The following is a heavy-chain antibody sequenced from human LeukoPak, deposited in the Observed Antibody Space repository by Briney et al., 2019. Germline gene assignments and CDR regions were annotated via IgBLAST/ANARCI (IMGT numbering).Heavy chain of an antibody. J-gene: IGHJ6*03. CDR1: GFTFCTYT. Sequence: GGSLRLSCAASGFTFCTYTMHWVRQGLGKGLEWVALLLYDGTNKYYTDSVKGRLTISRDTAKNSLYLQMNSMRDADTAVYNCAKLGITMMGGVWGKGTTVTIS. CDR2: LLYDGTNK. D-gene: IGHD3-22*01. CDR3: AKLGITMMGGV. V-gene: IGHV3-30*04.